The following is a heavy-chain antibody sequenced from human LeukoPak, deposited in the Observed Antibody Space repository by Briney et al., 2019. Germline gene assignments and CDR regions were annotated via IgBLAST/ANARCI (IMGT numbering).Heavy chain of an antibody. CDR1: GGSFSRYY. D-gene: IGHD2-2*01. CDR3: ARRYCSSTSCPNWFDP. CDR2: INHSGST. V-gene: IGHV4-34*01. J-gene: IGHJ5*02. Sequence: SETLSLTCAVYGGSFSRYYWSWIRQPPGKGLEWIGEINHSGSTNYNPSLKSRVTISVDTSKNQFSLKLSSVTAADTAVYYCARRYCSSTSCPNWFDPWGQGTLVTVSS.